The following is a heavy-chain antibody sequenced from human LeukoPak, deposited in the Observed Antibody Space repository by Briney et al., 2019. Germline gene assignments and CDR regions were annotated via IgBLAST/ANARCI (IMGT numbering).Heavy chain of an antibody. CDR2: IYTSGST. CDR1: GGSISSYY. V-gene: IGHV4-4*07. D-gene: IGHD5-12*01. CDR3: TTSGYDGIDY. J-gene: IGHJ4*02. Sequence: ETLSLTCTVSGGSISSYYWSWIRQPAGKGLEWIGRIYTSGSTNYNPSLKSRVTMSVDTSKNQFSLKPSSVTAADTAVYYCTTSGYDGIDYWGQGTLVTVSS.